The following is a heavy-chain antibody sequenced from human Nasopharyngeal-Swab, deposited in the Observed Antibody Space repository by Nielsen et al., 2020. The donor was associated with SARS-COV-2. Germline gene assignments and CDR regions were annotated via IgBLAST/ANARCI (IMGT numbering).Heavy chain of an antibody. CDR1: GFTFSICA. CDR2: VSGSGGGT. CDR3: ARDLSGGGNDV. D-gene: IGHD4-23*01. J-gene: IGHJ4*02. Sequence: GESLKISCAASGFTFSICAMSWVRQAPGKGLEWVSAVSGSGGGTYYADSVKGRFTISRDNSKNTLYLQMNNLRTEDTAVYFCARDLSGGGNDVWGQGTLVTASS. V-gene: IGHV3-23*01.